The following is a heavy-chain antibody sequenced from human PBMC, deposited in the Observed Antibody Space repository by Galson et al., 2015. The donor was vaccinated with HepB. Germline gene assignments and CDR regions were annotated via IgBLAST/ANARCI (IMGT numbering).Heavy chain of an antibody. V-gene: IGHV3-33*01. Sequence: SLRLSCAASGFTFNSYGMHWVRQAPGKGLEWVARIWYDGSTTYYGDPVKGRFTISRDNSKNTLYLQMNGLRAEDTAVYYCARAQITMMTGYFDSWGQGTLVTVSS. CDR1: GFTFNSYG. CDR2: IWYDGSTT. D-gene: IGHD3-22*01. J-gene: IGHJ4*02. CDR3: ARAQITMMTGYFDS.